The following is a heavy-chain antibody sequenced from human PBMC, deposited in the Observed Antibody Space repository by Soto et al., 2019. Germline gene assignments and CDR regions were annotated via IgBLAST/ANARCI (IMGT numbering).Heavy chain of an antibody. J-gene: IGHJ3*02. Sequence: GASVKVSCKASGGTFSSSAISWVRQAPGQGLEWMGGIIPIFGTANYAQKFQGRVTITADESTSTAYMELSSLRSEDTAVYYCARVYRGYSYGYDAFDIWGQGTMVTVSS. D-gene: IGHD5-18*01. CDR2: IIPIFGTA. V-gene: IGHV1-69*13. CDR3: ARVYRGYSYGYDAFDI. CDR1: GGTFSSSA.